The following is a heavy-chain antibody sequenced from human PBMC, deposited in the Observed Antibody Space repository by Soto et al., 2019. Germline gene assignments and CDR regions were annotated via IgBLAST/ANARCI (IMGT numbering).Heavy chain of an antibody. CDR1: GFTFSNYW. D-gene: IGHD1-1*01. CDR3: VRGASAWNGIDY. V-gene: IGHV3-74*01. J-gene: IGHJ4*02. Sequence: EVQLVESGGELVQPGGSLRPSCAASGFTFSNYWMHWVRQAPGKGLVWVSRIDPAGNTNYADSVKGRFTISRDNAKNTLFVQMNSLRAEDTAVYYCVRGASAWNGIDYWGQGTLVTVSS. CDR2: IDPAGNT.